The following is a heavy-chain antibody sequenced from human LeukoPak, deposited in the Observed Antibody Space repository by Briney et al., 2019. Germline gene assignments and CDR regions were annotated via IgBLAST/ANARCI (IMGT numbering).Heavy chain of an antibody. CDR2: ISYDGSIE. V-gene: IGHV3-30*18. CDR3: AKEKSSGHADS. Sequence: PGRSLRLSCAASGFTFRNYGIHWVRRAPGKGLEWVAVISYDGSIENYQDSVKGRFTISRDNSKNTVYLQMNSLRVEDTAVYYCAKEKSSGHADSWGQGTLVTVSS. D-gene: IGHD6-19*01. J-gene: IGHJ4*02. CDR1: GFTFRNYG.